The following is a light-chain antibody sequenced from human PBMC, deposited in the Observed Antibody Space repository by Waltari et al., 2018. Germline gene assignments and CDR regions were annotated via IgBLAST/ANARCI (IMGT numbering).Light chain of an antibody. CDR3: QQSYSPPPA. CDR2: AAS. CDR1: QSISSS. V-gene: IGKV1-39*01. Sequence: DIQMTQSPSSLSASVGDSITITCRASQSISSSLNWYQQKSGEAPKLLISAASGLQSGVPSRVSGSGSGTDFTLSISSLQPEDFATYYCQQSYSPPPAFGQGTKVEIK. J-gene: IGKJ1*01.